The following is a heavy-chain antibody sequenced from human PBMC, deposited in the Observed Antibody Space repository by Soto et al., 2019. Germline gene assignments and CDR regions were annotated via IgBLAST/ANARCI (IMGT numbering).Heavy chain of an antibody. D-gene: IGHD3-10*01. CDR3: ARHWPGTGVGSMDV. CDR2: VYYRGNT. J-gene: IGHJ6*02. Sequence: QLQLQESGPGLLRPSETLSLTCNVSGGSISSRDSYWGWVRQPPGKGLEWIGNVYYRGNTHYSPSLESRITISVDTYENQFSLRVYSVTAADTAVYYCARHWPGTGVGSMDVWGQGTSVTVSS. CDR1: GGSISSRDSY. V-gene: IGHV4-39*01.